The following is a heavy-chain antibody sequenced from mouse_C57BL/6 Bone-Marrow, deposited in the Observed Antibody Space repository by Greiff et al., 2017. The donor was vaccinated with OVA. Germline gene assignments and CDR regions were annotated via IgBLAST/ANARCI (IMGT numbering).Heavy chain of an antibody. Sequence: HVQLQPPWADLVKPGASVTVSCKASGYTFTSYWMHWVKQRPGQGLEWIGRIHPSDRDTNYNQKFKGKAPLTVDKSSSTAYMQLSSLTSEDSAVDNCAIADLDYFDYWGQGTTLTVSS. CDR2: IHPSDRDT. CDR3: AIADLDYFDY. CDR1: GYTFTSYW. V-gene: IGHV1-74*04. J-gene: IGHJ2*01.